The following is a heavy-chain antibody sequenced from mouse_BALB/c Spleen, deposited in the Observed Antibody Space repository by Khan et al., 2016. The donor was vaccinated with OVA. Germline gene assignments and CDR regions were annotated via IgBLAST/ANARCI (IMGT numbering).Heavy chain of an antibody. CDR1: GFSLTDYG. D-gene: IGHD2-2*01. J-gene: IGHJ4*01. V-gene: IGHV2-6-7*01. Sequence: VQLQESGPGLVAPSQSLSITCTVSGFSLTDYGVNWVRQPPGKGLEWLGMIWGDGSTDYNSALKSRLSISKDNSKSQVFLKMNGLQTDDTASYYCARFGYYDAMDYWGQGTSVTVSS. CDR3: ARFGYYDAMDY. CDR2: IWGDGST.